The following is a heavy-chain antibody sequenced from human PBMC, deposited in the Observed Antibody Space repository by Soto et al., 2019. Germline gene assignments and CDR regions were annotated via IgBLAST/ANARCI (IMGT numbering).Heavy chain of an antibody. D-gene: IGHD5-12*01. CDR2: IIPILGIA. Sequence: SVKVSCKASGGTFSSYTISWVRQAPGQGLEWKGRIIPILGIANYAQKFQGRVTITADKSTSTAYMELSSLRSEDTAVFYFAREDPISPYSGYEHIFDYWGQGTLVTVSS. CDR3: AREDPISPYSGYEHIFDY. J-gene: IGHJ4*02. V-gene: IGHV1-69*04. CDR1: GGTFSSYT.